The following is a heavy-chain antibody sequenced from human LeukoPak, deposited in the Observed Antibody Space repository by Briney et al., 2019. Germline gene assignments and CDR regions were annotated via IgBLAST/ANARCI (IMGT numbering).Heavy chain of an antibody. CDR3: ATGGLWLPTRSD. J-gene: IGHJ4*02. D-gene: IGHD5-18*01. V-gene: IGHV3-23*01. CDR2: ISGSGGST. Sequence: PGGSLRLSCAVSGFIFSSSAMSWVRQAPGKGLEWVSCISGSGGSTFHADSVKGRFAISRDNSKNTLYMQMNSLRAEDTAVYYCATGGLWLPTRSDWGQGTLVTVSS. CDR1: GFIFSSSA.